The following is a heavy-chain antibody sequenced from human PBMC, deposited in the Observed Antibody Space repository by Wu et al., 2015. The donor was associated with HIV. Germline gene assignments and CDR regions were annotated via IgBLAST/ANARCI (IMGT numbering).Heavy chain of an antibody. CDR2: LIPMYGTA. V-gene: IGHV1-69*18. D-gene: IGHD5-18*01. J-gene: IGHJ4*02. CDR3: AGGGGRTAMDPFDF. CDR1: GATFSSYA. Sequence: QVQLVQSGAEVKKSGSSVRVSCKASGATFSSYALSWVRQAPGQGLEWMGRLIPMYGTADYAQKFQGRVTITADVSTNTAYMVVSSLTSDDTAVYYCAGGGGRTAMDPFDFWGQGTLVTVSS.